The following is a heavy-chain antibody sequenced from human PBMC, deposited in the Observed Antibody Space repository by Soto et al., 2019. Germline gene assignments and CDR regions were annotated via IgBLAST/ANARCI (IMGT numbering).Heavy chain of an antibody. V-gene: IGHV4-59*01. D-gene: IGHD4-17*01. CDR1: GGSISSYY. Sequence: SETLSLTCTVSGGSISSYYWSWIRQPPGKGLEWIGYIYYSGSTNYNPSLKSRVTISVDTSKNQFSLKLSSVTAADTAVYYCARRRGDYVDWFDPWGQGTLVTVSS. J-gene: IGHJ5*02. CDR2: IYYSGST. CDR3: ARRRGDYVDWFDP.